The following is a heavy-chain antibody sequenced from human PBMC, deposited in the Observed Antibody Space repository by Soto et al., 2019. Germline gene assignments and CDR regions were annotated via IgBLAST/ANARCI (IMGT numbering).Heavy chain of an antibody. CDR3: ARGGLVSGFYYYYMDV. D-gene: IGHD3-10*01. Sequence: GGSLRLSCAASGFTLSSYPMQWVRQAPGKGLEYVSAISSNGGSTYHANSVKGRFTISRDNSKNTLYLHMGSLRAEDMAVYYCARGGLVSGFYYYYMDVWGKGTTVTVSS. V-gene: IGHV3-64*01. CDR2: ISSNGGST. J-gene: IGHJ6*03. CDR1: GFTLSSYP.